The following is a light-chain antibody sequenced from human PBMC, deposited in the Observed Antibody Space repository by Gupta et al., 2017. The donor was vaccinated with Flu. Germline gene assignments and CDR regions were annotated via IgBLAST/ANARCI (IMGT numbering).Light chain of an antibody. CDR2: GAS. CDR3: QQYGSSPET. CDR1: QSVSSSY. V-gene: IGKV3-20*01. J-gene: IGKJ1*01. Sequence: EIVLTQSPGTLSLSPGARATLSCRASQSVSSSYLAWYQQKPGQAPRLLIYGASSRATGISDRFSGSGSRTDSTLTINRLEPEDFAVYYCQQYGSSPETFGQGTKVEIK.